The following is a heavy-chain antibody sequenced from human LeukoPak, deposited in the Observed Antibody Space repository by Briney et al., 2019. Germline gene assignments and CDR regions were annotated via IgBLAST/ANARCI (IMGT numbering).Heavy chain of an antibody. CDR1: GFIFSDYS. Sequence: GGSLRLSCAASGFIFSDYSLNWVRQAPGKGLEWVSSISSSSSYTKSADSVKGRFTISRDNAKNSLYLQMNSLRAEDTAVYYCARDSVRDIVVVPAAIRFDPWGQGTLVTVSS. CDR3: ARDSVRDIVVVPAAIRFDP. V-gene: IGHV3-21*01. D-gene: IGHD2-2*01. CDR2: ISSSSSYT. J-gene: IGHJ5*02.